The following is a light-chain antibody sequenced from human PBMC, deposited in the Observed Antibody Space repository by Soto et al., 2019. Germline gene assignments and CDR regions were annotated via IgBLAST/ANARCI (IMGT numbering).Light chain of an antibody. CDR3: HQYNNFWT. CDR1: QTVRNN. J-gene: IGKJ1*01. V-gene: IGKV3-15*01. Sequence: EFVLTQSPGTLSLSPGERATLSCRASQTVRNNYLAWYHQKPGQSPRLLIYGASTRATGIPARFSGSGSGTEFTLTISSLQSEDFGLYYCHQYNNFWTFGQGTKVDIK. CDR2: GAS.